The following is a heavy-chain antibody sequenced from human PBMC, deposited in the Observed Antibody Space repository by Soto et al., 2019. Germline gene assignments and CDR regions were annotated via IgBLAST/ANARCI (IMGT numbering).Heavy chain of an antibody. V-gene: IGHV1-8*01. CDR3: AIRPVLVSFGFDY. Sequence: QVQLVQSGAEVKKPGASVKVSCKASGYTFTTYDIDWVRQATGQGLEWMGWMNPNSGNTGYAQKFQGRVTMTRNTSISTAYMELSGLRSEDTAVYYCAIRPVLVSFGFDYWGQGTLVTVSS. CDR1: GYTFTTYD. J-gene: IGHJ4*02. CDR2: MNPNSGNT. D-gene: IGHD3-3*01.